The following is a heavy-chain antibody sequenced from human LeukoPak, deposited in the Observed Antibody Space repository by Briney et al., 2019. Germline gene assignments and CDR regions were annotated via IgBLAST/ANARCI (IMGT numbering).Heavy chain of an antibody. D-gene: IGHD6-13*01. CDR3: AKLYSSSWYVFDY. J-gene: IGHJ4*02. Sequence: GGSLRLSCAASGFTFSSYGMHWVRQAPGKGLEWVAFIRYDGSNKYYADSVKGRFTISRDNSKNTLYLQMNSLRAEDTAVYYCAKLYSSSWYVFDYWGQGTLVTVSS. V-gene: IGHV3-30*02. CDR1: GFTFSSYG. CDR2: IRYDGSNK.